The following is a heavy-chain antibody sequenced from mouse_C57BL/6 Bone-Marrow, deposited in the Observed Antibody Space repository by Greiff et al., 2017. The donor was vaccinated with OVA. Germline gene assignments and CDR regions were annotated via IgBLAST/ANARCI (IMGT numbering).Heavy chain of an antibody. CDR3: ARHPNYYGGRGYAMGY. J-gene: IGHJ4*01. V-gene: IGHV5-15*01. D-gene: IGHD1-1*01. CDR2: ISNLAYSI. Sequence: EVKLMASGGGLVQPGGSLKLSCAASGFTFSDYGMAWVRQAPRKGPEWVAFISNLAYSIYYADTVTGRFTISRENAKKTLYLEMIRLRSEDTAMYYCARHPNYYGGRGYAMGYWGQGTSVTVSS. CDR1: GFTFSDYG.